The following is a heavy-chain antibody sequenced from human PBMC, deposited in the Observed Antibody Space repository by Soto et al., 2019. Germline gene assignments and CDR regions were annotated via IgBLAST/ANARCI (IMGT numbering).Heavy chain of an antibody. CDR1: GFTFTRYS. Sequence: PGGSLRLSCAASGFTFTRYSMNWVRQAPGKGLEWVSSISSTTNYIYYGDSMKGRFTISRDNAKNSLYLEMNSLRAEDTAVYYCARESEDLTSNFDYWGRGTLVTVSS. CDR3: ARESEDLTSNFDY. V-gene: IGHV3-21*06. CDR2: ISSTTNYI. J-gene: IGHJ4*02.